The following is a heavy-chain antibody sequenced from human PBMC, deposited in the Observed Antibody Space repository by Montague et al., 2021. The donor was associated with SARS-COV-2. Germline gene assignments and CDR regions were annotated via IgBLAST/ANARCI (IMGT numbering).Heavy chain of an antibody. CDR2: INHRGST. V-gene: IGHV4-34*01. CDR3: ARGRPHINMVVVVVTGGEYYFDF. D-gene: IGHD3-22*01. J-gene: IGHJ4*02. Sequence: SETLSLTCAVYDGSFSDYSWTWIRQPPGKGLEWIGEINHRGSTNYNPSLKSRVTISVDTSENQFSLKMTSVTAADTAVYYCARGRPHINMVVVVVTGGEYYFDFWGQGTLVAVSS. CDR1: DGSFSDYS.